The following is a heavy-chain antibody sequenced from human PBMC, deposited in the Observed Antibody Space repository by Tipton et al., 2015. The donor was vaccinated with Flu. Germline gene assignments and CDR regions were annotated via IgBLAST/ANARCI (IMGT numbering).Heavy chain of an antibody. CDR1: GDSISSDYY. CDR2: VSRTGST. J-gene: IGHJ4*02. D-gene: IGHD3-10*01. V-gene: IGHV4-38-2*01. CDR3: ARTTYYYGSGSSDY. Sequence: TLSLTCAVSGDSISSDYYWGWIRQFPGKGLEWIGTVSRTGSTIYNPSLKSRVTISVDMAKNQFSQRLSSVTAADTAVYYCARTTYYYGSGSSDYWGQGTLVTVSS.